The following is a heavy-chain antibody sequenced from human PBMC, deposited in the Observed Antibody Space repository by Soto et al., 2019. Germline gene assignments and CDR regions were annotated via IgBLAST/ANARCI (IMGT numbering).Heavy chain of an antibody. D-gene: IGHD4-17*01. Sequence: QVQLQESGPGLVKPSETLSLTCTVSGCSVSSGSYYWSWIRQPPGKGLEWIGYIYYSGSTNYNPSLKSRVTISVDTSKNQFSLKLSSVTAADTAVYYCARTTVTENWYFDLWGRGTLVTVSS. CDR1: GCSVSSGSYY. CDR2: IYYSGST. V-gene: IGHV4-61*01. J-gene: IGHJ2*01. CDR3: ARTTVTENWYFDL.